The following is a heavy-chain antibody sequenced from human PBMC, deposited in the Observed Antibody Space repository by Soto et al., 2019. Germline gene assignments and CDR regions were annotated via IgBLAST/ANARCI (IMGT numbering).Heavy chain of an antibody. V-gene: IGHV3-23*01. CDR2: ISDGGDLT. D-gene: IGHD3-10*01. CDR3: ARRVIGSSRAFDI. CDR1: RFAFSSHP. Sequence: GGSLRLSCAASRFAFSSHPMSWVRQALEKGLEWVAGISDGGDLTYNADSVRGRFTISRDNSRNTLYLQMNSLRAEDTAGYYCARRVIGSSRAFDIWGQGTMVTVSS. J-gene: IGHJ3*02.